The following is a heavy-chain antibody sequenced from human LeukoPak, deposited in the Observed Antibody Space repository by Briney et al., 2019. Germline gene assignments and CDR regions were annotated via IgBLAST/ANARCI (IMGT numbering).Heavy chain of an antibody. J-gene: IGHJ5*02. Sequence: ASVKVSCKASGYTFTSYYMHWVRQAPGQGLEWMGWISAYNGNTNYAQKLQGRVTMTTDTSTSTAYMELRSLRSDDTAVYYCARDRVAAGFDPWGQGTLVTVSS. CDR3: ARDRVAAGFDP. V-gene: IGHV1-18*04. D-gene: IGHD6-25*01. CDR1: GYTFTSYY. CDR2: ISAYNGNT.